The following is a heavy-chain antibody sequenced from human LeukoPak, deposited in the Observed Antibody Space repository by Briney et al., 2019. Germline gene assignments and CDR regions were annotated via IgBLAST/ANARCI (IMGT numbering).Heavy chain of an antibody. CDR3: AKTRTPLLYGGYSAFDY. CDR2: ISGSGGST. CDR1: GFTFSSYA. D-gene: IGHD5-12*01. Sequence: PGGSLRLSCAASGFTFSSYAMSWVRQAPGKGLEWVSAISGSGGSTYYADSVKGRFTISRDNSKNTLYLQMNSLRAEDTAVYYCAKTRTPLLYGGYSAFDYWGQGTQVTVSS. J-gene: IGHJ4*02. V-gene: IGHV3-23*01.